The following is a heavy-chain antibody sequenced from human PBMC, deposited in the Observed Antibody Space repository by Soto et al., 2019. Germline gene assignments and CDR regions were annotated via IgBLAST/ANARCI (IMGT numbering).Heavy chain of an antibody. CDR1: GYTFTSYA. Sequence: ASVKVSCKASGYTFTSYAMHWVRQAPGQRLEWMGWINAGNGNTKYSQKFQGRVTITRDTSASTAYMELSSLRPEDTAVYYCARDCSGGSCYLAMDYWGQGTLVTVS. J-gene: IGHJ4*02. CDR2: INAGNGNT. V-gene: IGHV1-3*01. CDR3: ARDCSGGSCYLAMDY. D-gene: IGHD2-15*01.